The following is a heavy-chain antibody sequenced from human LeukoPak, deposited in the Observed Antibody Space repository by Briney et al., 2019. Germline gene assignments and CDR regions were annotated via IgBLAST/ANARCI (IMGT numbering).Heavy chain of an antibody. V-gene: IGHV1-46*01. D-gene: IGHD7-27*01. Sequence: ASVKVSCKASGYTFTSYYIHWVRQAPGHGLEWMGIINPSGGGTTYAQKFQGRVTMTRDTSTSTVYMELSSLRSEDTAVYYCARDSTGGYPDYWGQGTLVTVSA. CDR1: GYTFTSYY. J-gene: IGHJ4*02. CDR2: INPSGGGT. CDR3: ARDSTGGYPDY.